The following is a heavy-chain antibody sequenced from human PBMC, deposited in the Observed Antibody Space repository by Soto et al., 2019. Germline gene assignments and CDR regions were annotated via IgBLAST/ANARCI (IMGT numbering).Heavy chain of an antibody. CDR2: ISSSSSYI. Sequence: EVQLVESGGGLVKPGGSLRLSCAASGFTFSSYSMNWVRQAPGKGLEWVSSISSSSSYIYYADSVKGRFTISRDNSKNSLYLQMNSLRAEDTAVYYCARAHRSRAFDIWGQGTMVTVSS. CDR3: ARAHRSRAFDI. D-gene: IGHD3-10*01. CDR1: GFTFSSYS. J-gene: IGHJ3*02. V-gene: IGHV3-21*01.